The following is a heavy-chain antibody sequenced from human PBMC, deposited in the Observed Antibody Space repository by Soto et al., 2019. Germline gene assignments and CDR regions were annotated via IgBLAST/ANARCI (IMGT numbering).Heavy chain of an antibody. D-gene: IGHD3-10*01. Sequence: ESLKISCQGAGDSFANYWIAWVRQMPGKGLEWVGVIYPGDSDTRYSPSFRGQVTISADKSISHVYLQWSSLKASDTAMYYCARNRLRQYYYGMDVWGQGTTVTVSS. V-gene: IGHV5-51*01. J-gene: IGHJ6*02. CDR3: ARNRLRQYYYGMDV. CDR2: IYPGDSDT. CDR1: GDSFANYW.